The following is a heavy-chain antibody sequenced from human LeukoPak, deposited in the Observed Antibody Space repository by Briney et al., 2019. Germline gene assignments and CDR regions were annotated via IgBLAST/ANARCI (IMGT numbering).Heavy chain of an antibody. CDR2: IYYSGST. V-gene: IGHV4-39*01. Sequence: PLETLSLTCTVSGGSISSSSYYWGWIRQPPGKGLEWIGSIYYSGSTYYNPSLKSRVTISVDTSKNQFSLKLSSVTAADTAVYYCARQIIAAASPWGQGTLVTVSS. J-gene: IGHJ5*02. CDR1: GGSISSSSYY. D-gene: IGHD6-13*01. CDR3: ARQIIAAASP.